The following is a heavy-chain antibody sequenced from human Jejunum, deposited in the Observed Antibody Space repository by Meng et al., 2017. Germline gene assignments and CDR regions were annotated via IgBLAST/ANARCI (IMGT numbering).Heavy chain of an antibody. Sequence: ASVQVSCKASGYTFINYYIHWVRQAPGQGLEWMGQINPSSGYTTYSQKFQGRVSMTSDTSTSTVHMELSSLRYEDTAVYFCATPYGSGSYYTLHHDHWGQGTQVTVSS. CDR1: GYTFINYY. CDR3: ATPYGSGSYYTLHHDH. CDR2: INPSSGYT. V-gene: IGHV1-46*01. J-gene: IGHJ4*02. D-gene: IGHD3-10*01.